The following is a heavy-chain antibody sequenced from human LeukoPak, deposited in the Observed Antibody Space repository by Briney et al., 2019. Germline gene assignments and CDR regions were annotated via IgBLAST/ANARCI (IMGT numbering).Heavy chain of an antibody. CDR3: ARVSYQLLIDY. V-gene: IGHV4-59*01. J-gene: IGHJ4*02. CDR1: GGSISSYY. Sequence: ETLSLTCTVSGGSISSYYWSWIRQPPGKGLEWIGYIYYSGSTNYNPSLKSRVTISVDTSKNQFSLKLSSVTAADTAVYYCARVSYQLLIDYWGQGTLVTVSS. CDR2: IYYSGST. D-gene: IGHD2-2*01.